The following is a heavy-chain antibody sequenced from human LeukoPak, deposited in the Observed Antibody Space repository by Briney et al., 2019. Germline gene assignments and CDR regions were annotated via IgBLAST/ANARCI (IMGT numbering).Heavy chain of an antibody. V-gene: IGHV4-31*03. CDR3: ARDSQGGYYDSSPWAFDI. CDR1: GGSISSGDYY. J-gene: IGHJ3*02. D-gene: IGHD3-22*01. CDR2: IYYSGST. Sequence: SETLSLTGSVSGGSISSGDYYWSWIRQHPGKGLEWIGYIYYSGSTYYNPSLKSRVTISVDTSKNQFSLKLSSVTAADTAVYYCARDSQGGYYDSSPWAFDIWGQGTMVTASS.